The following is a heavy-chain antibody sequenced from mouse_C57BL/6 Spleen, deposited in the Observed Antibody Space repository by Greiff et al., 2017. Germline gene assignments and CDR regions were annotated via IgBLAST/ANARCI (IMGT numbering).Heavy chain of an antibody. D-gene: IGHD2-1*01. Sequence: VQLQQSGPELVKPGASVKISCKASGYAFSSSWMNWVKQRPGKGLEWIGRIYPGDGDTNYNGKFKGKATLTADKSSSTAYMQLSSLTSEDSAVYFCARGDGIFYYAMDYWGQGTSVTVSS. CDR2: IYPGDGDT. CDR3: ARGDGIFYYAMDY. J-gene: IGHJ4*01. V-gene: IGHV1-82*01. CDR1: GYAFSSSW.